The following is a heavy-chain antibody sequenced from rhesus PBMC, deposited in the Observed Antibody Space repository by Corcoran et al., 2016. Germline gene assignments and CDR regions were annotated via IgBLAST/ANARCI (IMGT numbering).Heavy chain of an antibody. CDR2: IYDSGGST. Sequence: QVQLQESGPAVAKPSGTLSFPSAGPGGSLRRSNWVRWNRPFPGKGLEWIGGIYDSGGSTEYNPSLKSRVTISKATSKNQFSLKLSSVTATDTAVYYCARWIVTGPGNRFDVWGPGVLVTVSS. V-gene: IGHV4-93*01. D-gene: IGHD6-13*01. CDR3: ARWIVTGPGNRFDV. J-gene: IGHJ5-1*01. CDR1: GGSLRRSNW.